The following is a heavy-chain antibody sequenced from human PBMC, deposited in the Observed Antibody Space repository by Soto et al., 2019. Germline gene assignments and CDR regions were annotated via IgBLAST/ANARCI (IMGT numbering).Heavy chain of an antibody. CDR1: GYTVTTHY. Sequence: QVQLVQSGAEVKKPGASVKISCTASGYTVTTHYMHWVRQAPGRGLEWMGANNPGSGAAKYTQTLQARVTMTRDTSTNSVDMEMSALRSEDTAAFYCARGGEVGVSGSAAFEMWGQGTMVTVSS. D-gene: IGHD3-3*01. J-gene: IGHJ3*02. V-gene: IGHV1-46*04. CDR3: ARGGEVGVSGSAAFEM. CDR2: NNPGSGAA.